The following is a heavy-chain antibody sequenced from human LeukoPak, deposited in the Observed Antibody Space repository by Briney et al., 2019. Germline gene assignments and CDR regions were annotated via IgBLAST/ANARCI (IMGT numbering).Heavy chain of an antibody. D-gene: IGHD4-23*01. J-gene: IGHJ4*02. CDR2: IVSDGSNT. Sequence: QTGGSLRLSCAASGFTFSNYNFYWVRQVPGKGLVWVSRIVSDGSNTNYADSVKGRFTISRDNAKNTLYLQMNSLRVEDTAVYYCARGRPHGNDYWGQGTLVTVSS. V-gene: IGHV3-74*01. CDR3: ARGRPHGNDY. CDR1: GFTFSNYN.